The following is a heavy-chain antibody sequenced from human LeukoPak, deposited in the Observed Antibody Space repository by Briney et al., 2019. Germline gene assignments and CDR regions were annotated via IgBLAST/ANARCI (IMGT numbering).Heavy chain of an antibody. J-gene: IGHJ4*02. Sequence: GGSLRLSCAASGFTFSSYWMHWVRQAPGKGLVWVSRINSDGSSTSYADSVKGRFTISRDNAKNTLYLQMNSLRAEDTAVYYCASLTVRDGYNYFDYWGQGTLVTVSS. D-gene: IGHD5-24*01. CDR2: INSDGSST. V-gene: IGHV3-74*01. CDR1: GFTFSSYW. CDR3: ASLTVRDGYNYFDY.